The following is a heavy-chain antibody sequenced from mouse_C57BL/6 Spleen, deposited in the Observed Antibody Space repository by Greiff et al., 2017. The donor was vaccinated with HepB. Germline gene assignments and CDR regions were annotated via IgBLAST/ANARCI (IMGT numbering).Heavy chain of an antibody. J-gene: IGHJ2*01. CDR2: INPYNGGT. CDR3: AREHYGKSFDY. Sequence: EVKLVESGPVLVKPGASVKMSCKASGYTFTDYYMNWVKQSHGKSLEWIGVINPYNGGTSYNQKFKGKATLTVDKSSSTAYMELNSLTSEDSAVYYCAREHYGKSFDYWGQGTTLTVSS. D-gene: IGHD1-1*02. V-gene: IGHV1-19*01. CDR1: GYTFTDYY.